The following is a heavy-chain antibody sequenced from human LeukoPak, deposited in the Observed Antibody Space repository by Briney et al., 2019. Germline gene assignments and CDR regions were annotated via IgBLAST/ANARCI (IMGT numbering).Heavy chain of an antibody. CDR1: GGSISSGSYY. Sequence: PSETLSLTCTVSGGSISSGSYYWSWIRQPPGKGLEWIGYIYYSGSTNYNPSLKSRVTISVDTSKNQFSLKLSSVTAADTAVYYCAREIWQQHLLAGFDPWGQGTLVTVSS. V-gene: IGHV4-61*01. D-gene: IGHD6-13*01. CDR3: AREIWQQHLLAGFDP. CDR2: IYYSGST. J-gene: IGHJ5*02.